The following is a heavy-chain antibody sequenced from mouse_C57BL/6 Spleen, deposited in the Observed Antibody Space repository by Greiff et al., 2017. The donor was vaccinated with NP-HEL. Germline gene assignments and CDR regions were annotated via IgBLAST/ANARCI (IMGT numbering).Heavy chain of an antibody. CDR3: ARRDHNWARDY. CDR2: IDPSDSYT. Sequence: QVQLQQSGAELVKPGASVKLSCKASGYTFTSYWMQWVKQRPGQGLEWIGEIDPSDSYTNYNQKFKGKATLTVDTSSSTAYMQLSSLTSEDSAVYYCARRDHNWARDYWGQGTSVTVSS. J-gene: IGHJ4*01. CDR1: GYTFTSYW. V-gene: IGHV1-50*01. D-gene: IGHD4-1*01.